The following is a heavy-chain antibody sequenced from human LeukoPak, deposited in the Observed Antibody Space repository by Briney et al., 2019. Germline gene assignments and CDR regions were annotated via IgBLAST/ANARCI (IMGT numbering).Heavy chain of an antibody. Sequence: PGGSLRLSCAASGFTFSSYAMSWVRQAPGKGLEWVSAISGSGGSTYSADSAKGRFTISRDNSKNTLYLQMNSLRAEDTAVYYCAKDGSGSYRYPFDYWGQGTLVTVSS. J-gene: IGHJ4*02. CDR1: GFTFSSYA. CDR3: AKDGSGSYRYPFDY. CDR2: ISGSGGST. D-gene: IGHD1-26*01. V-gene: IGHV3-23*01.